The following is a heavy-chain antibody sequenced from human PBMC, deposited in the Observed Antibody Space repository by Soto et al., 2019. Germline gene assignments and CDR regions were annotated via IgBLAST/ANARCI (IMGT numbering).Heavy chain of an antibody. Sequence: GGSLRLSCAASGFTFSSYSMNWVRQAPGKGLEWVSYISSSSSTIYYAVSVKGRFTISRDNAKNSLYLQMNSLRDEDTAVYYCARALFLSHYYFDYWGQGTLVTVSS. CDR2: ISSSSSTI. CDR1: GFTFSSYS. D-gene: IGHD3-16*01. J-gene: IGHJ4*02. CDR3: ARALFLSHYYFDY. V-gene: IGHV3-48*02.